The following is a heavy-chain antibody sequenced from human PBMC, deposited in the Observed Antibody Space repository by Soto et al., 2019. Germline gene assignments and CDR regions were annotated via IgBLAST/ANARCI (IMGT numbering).Heavy chain of an antibody. Sequence: PGGSLRLSCAASGFTFSSYGMHWVRQAPGKGLEWVAVISYDGSNKYYADSVKGRFTISRDNSKNTLYLQMNSLRAEDTAVYYCAKDGYRGVSYYYYGMDVWGQGTTVTVSS. D-gene: IGHD1-26*01. V-gene: IGHV3-30*18. CDR2: ISYDGSNK. J-gene: IGHJ6*02. CDR1: GFTFSSYG. CDR3: AKDGYRGVSYYYYGMDV.